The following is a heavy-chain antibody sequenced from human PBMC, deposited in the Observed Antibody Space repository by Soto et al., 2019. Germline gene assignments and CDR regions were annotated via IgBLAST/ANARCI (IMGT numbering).Heavy chain of an antibody. V-gene: IGHV3-11*06. D-gene: IGHD4-4*01. CDR2: ISSSSSYT. CDR1: GFTFSDYY. Sequence: GGSLRLSCAASGFTFSDYYMSWIRQAPGKGLEWVSYISSSSSYTNYADSVKGRFTISRDNAKNSLYLQMNSLRAEDTAVYYCARVQRATVTTTGDAFDIWGQGTMVTVSS. CDR3: ARVQRATVTTTGDAFDI. J-gene: IGHJ3*02.